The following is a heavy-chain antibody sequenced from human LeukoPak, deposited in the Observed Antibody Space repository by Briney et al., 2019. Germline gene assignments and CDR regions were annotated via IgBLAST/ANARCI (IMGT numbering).Heavy chain of an antibody. CDR3: ARHRLPRVYYDSSGYYHDASDI. CDR2: ISAYNGNT. V-gene: IGHV1-18*01. CDR1: GYTFTSYG. Sequence: ASVKVSCKASGYTFTSYGISWVRQAPGQGLEWMGWISAYNGNTNYAQKLQGRVTMTTDTSTRTAYMELRSLRSDDTAMYYCARHRLPRVYYDSSGYYHDASDIWGQGTMVTVSS. D-gene: IGHD3-22*01. J-gene: IGHJ3*02.